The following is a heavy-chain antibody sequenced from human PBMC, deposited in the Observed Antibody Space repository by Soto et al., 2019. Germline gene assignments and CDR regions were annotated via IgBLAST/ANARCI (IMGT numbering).Heavy chain of an antibody. Sequence: QVQLQQWGAGLLKPSETLSLTCAVDVCSFSGYFWSWIRQPPGKGLAWIGEINLTGRSDYNPSLKSRVTISVDTAKNQFSLTLTSVTAAATGVYFCARADCLHYFDPWGQGTLVTVSS. D-gene: IGHD3-9*01. V-gene: IGHV4-34*01. CDR3: ARADCLHYFDP. CDR2: INLTGRS. CDR1: VCSFSGYF. J-gene: IGHJ5*02.